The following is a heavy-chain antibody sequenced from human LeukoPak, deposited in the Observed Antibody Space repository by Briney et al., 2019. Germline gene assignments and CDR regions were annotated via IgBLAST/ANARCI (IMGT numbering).Heavy chain of an antibody. CDR3: ARDLARPPYSSGWYQYYFDY. J-gene: IGHJ4*02. Sequence: PGGSLRLSCAASGFTFSDYYMSWIRQAPGKGLEWVSYISSSGSTIYYADSVKGRFTISRDNAKNSLYLQMNSLRAEDTAVYYCARDLARPPYSSGWYQYYFDYWGQGTLVTVSS. CDR2: ISSSGSTI. V-gene: IGHV3-11*01. D-gene: IGHD6-19*01. CDR1: GFTFSDYY.